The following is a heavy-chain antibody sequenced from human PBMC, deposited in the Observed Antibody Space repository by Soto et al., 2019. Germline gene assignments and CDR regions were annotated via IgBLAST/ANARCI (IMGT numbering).Heavy chain of an antibody. CDR1: GGSISSSSYY. D-gene: IGHD1-26*01. J-gene: IGHJ4*02. CDR3: ARFSGPYNDRYFDF. CDR2: IYYNGNT. V-gene: IGHV4-39*01. Sequence: SETLSLTCTVSGGSISSSSYYWGWIRQPPGKGLEWIGSIYYNGNTFYNPSLGSRVTVSVDTSNNQFSLKLESVTAADTAVYFCARFSGPYNDRYFDFWGQGKLVTVSS.